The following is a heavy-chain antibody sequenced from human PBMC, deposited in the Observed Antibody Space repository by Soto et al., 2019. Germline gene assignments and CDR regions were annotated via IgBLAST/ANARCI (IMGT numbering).Heavy chain of an antibody. CDR2: ISSSSSYI. D-gene: IGHD5-12*01. V-gene: IGHV3-21*01. CDR3: ARDARDGYNSDNFDY. Sequence: GGSLRLSCAASGFTFSSYSMNWVRQAPGKGLEWVSSISSSSSYIYYADSVKGRFTISRDNAKDSLYLQMNSLRAEDTAVYYCARDARDGYNSDNFDYWGQGTLVTVSS. J-gene: IGHJ4*02. CDR1: GFTFSSYS.